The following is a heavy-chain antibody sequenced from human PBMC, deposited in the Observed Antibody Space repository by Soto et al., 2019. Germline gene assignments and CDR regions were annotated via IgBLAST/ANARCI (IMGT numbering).Heavy chain of an antibody. CDR1: GFTFSSFA. Sequence: QVQVVESGGGVVQPGRSLRLSCAASGFTFSSFAFHWVRQAPGKGLEWVTAISYNGINIYYADSVKGRFTISRDNSKKTWYLQMNSLRAEDTARYYCARGGAVASSWYFDLWGRGTLVTVSS. CDR2: ISYNGINI. D-gene: IGHD6-19*01. V-gene: IGHV3-30-3*01. CDR3: ARGGAVASSWYFDL. J-gene: IGHJ2*01.